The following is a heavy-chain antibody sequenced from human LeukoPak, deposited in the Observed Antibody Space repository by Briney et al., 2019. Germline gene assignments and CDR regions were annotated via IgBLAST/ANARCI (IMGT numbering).Heavy chain of an antibody. J-gene: IGHJ5*02. D-gene: IGHD6-13*01. CDR3: ARDRVRIAAARMWSLFDP. V-gene: IGHV4-59*01. CDR2: IYYSGST. CDR1: GGSISSYC. Sequence: SETLSLTCTVSGGSISSYCWSWIRQPPGKGLEWIGYIYYSGSTNYNPSLKSRVTISVDTSKNQFSLKLSSVTAADTAVYYCARDRVRIAAARMWSLFDPWGQGTLVTVSS.